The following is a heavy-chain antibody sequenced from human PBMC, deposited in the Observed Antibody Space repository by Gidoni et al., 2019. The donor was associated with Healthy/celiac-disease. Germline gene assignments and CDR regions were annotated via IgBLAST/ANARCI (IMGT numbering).Heavy chain of an antibody. CDR2: ISAYNGNT. CDR3: ARRATAIRIVGRGSEYYFDY. D-gene: IGHD2-2*02. CDR1: GYTFTSYG. J-gene: IGHJ4*02. Sequence: QVQLVQSGAEVKKPGASVKVSCKASGYTFTSYGISWVRQAPGQGLEWMGWISAYNGNTNYAQKLQGRVTMTTDTSTSTAYMELRSLRSDDTAVYYCARRATAIRIVGRGSEYYFDYWGQGTLVTVSS. V-gene: IGHV1-18*01.